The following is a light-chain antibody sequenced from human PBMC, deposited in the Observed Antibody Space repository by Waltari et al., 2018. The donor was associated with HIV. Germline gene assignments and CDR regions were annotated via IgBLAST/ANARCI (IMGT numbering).Light chain of an antibody. J-gene: IGLJ3*02. V-gene: IGLV1-47*01. Sequence: QSVLTQPPSAAGTPGQTDTTSCSGRPSNVEPQWVYCYQQLPGTAPKLLIYRNYQRPSGVPDRFSSSKSGASASLIISGLRSEDEADYSCGVWDSTLKQWLFGGGTKLTVL. CDR1: PSNVEPQW. CDR2: RNY. CDR3: GVWDSTLKQWL.